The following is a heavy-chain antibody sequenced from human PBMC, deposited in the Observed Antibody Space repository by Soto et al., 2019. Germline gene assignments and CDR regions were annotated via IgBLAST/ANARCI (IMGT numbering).Heavy chain of an antibody. D-gene: IGHD4-17*01. CDR1: GGSISSYY. V-gene: IGHV4-59*01. CDR2: IYYSGST. Sequence: PSETLSLTCTVSGGSISSYYWSWIRQPPGKGLEWIGYIYYSGSTNYNPSLKSRVTISVDTSKNQFSLKLSSVTAADTAVYYCARQYGDYGVGYFDYWGQGTLVTVSS. CDR3: ARQYGDYGVGYFDY. J-gene: IGHJ4*02.